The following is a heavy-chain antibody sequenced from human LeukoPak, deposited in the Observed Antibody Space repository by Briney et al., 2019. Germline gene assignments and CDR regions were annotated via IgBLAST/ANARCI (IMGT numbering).Heavy chain of an antibody. CDR2: ISSSSTTI. J-gene: IGHJ4*02. D-gene: IGHD6-19*01. V-gene: IGHV3-48*01. CDR3: ARWCGSGWYAY. CDR1: GFTFSTYS. Sequence: GGSLRLSCAASGFTFSTYSMNWVRQAPGKGLEWVSYISSSSTTIYYADSVKGRFTISRDNAKNSLYLQMNSLRAEDTAVYYCARWCGSGWYAYCGQGIPVTVSS.